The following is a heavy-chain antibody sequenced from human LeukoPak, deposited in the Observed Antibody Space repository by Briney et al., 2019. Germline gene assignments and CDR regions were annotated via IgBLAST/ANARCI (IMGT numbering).Heavy chain of an antibody. Sequence: PGGSLRLSCAASGFTFSSYAMSWVRQAPGKGLEWVSSISAGGGSTNYADSVKGRFTISRENPKNTLYLQMSSLRAENTAVYYCAKEKYYGSDWGQGTLVTVSS. V-gene: IGHV3-23*01. J-gene: IGHJ4*02. CDR1: GFTFSSYA. D-gene: IGHD3-10*01. CDR3: AKEKYYGSD. CDR2: ISAGGGST.